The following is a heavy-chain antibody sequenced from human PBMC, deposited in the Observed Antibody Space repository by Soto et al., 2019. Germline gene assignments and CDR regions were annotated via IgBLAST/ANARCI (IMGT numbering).Heavy chain of an antibody. CDR3: ARIGSYHGFFKH. J-gene: IGHJ1*01. CDR1: GGSISSYY. CDR2: IYYSGST. V-gene: IGHV4-59*01. Sequence: PSETLSLTCTVSGGSISSYYWSWIRQPPGKGLEWIGYIYYSGSTNYNPSFKSRVTISLDTSKNQFSLKLSSVTAADTAVYYCARIGSYHGFFKHWLQGTLVTVTS. D-gene: IGHD1-26*01.